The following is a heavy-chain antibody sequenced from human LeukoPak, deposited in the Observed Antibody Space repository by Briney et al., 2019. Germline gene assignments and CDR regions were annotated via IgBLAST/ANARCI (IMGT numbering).Heavy chain of an antibody. D-gene: IGHD3-22*01. V-gene: IGHV3-21*01. CDR1: GFTFSSYW. CDR3: ARRGDYYDSSGYSDAFDI. Sequence: GGSLRLSCADSGFTFSSYWMSWVRQAPGQGLEWVSSISSSSSYIYYADSVKGRFTISRDNAKNSLYLQMNSLRAEDTAVYYCARRGDYYDSSGYSDAFDIWGQGTMVTVSS. CDR2: ISSSSSYI. J-gene: IGHJ3*02.